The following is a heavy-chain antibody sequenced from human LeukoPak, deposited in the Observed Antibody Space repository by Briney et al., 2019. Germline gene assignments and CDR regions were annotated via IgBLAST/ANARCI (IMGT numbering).Heavy chain of an antibody. CDR1: GGSISSSPYY. CDR2: IYYSGSA. D-gene: IGHD6-19*01. Sequence: SETLSLTCTVSGGSISSSPYYWGWIRQPPGKGLEWIGNIYYSGSAYYNPSLKTRVTISVDTSKNQFSLKLTSVTAADTAVYYCARHASVDGNWPRPLDYWGQGSRVTVSS. CDR3: ARHASVDGNWPRPLDY. J-gene: IGHJ4*02. V-gene: IGHV4-39*01.